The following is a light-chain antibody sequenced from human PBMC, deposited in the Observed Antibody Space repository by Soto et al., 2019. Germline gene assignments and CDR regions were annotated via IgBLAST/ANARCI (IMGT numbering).Light chain of an antibody. J-gene: IGKJ4*01. V-gene: IGKV3-11*01. CDR2: DTS. CDR3: QNRRNWPPA. CDR1: QNIDIY. Sequence: EIVLTQSPATLSLSPGERATLSCRTSQNIDIYLAWYQQKPGQPPRLLIYDTSNRASGVPTRFSGSGSGTDFTLSISSLEPEDFAVYYCQNRRNWPPAFGGGTKVEI.